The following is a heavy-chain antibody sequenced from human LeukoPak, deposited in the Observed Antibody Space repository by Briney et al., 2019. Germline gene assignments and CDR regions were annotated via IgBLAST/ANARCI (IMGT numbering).Heavy chain of an antibody. CDR1: GFTFRNYG. CDR2: IRYDGSDT. D-gene: IGHD6-13*01. J-gene: IGHJ4*02. Sequence: GGSLRLSCAASGFTFRNYGIHWVRQAPGKGLEWVAFIRYDGSDTYYADSVKGRLILSRDNSKNTLYLQMNSLRAEDTAVYYCARGYSSSWYLHFDYWGQGTLVTVSS. V-gene: IGHV3-30*02. CDR3: ARGYSSSWYLHFDY.